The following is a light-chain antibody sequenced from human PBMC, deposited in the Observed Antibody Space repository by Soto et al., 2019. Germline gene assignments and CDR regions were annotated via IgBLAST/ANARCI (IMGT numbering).Light chain of an antibody. CDR3: QQSYNSPTWT. CDR1: QNIGNY. J-gene: IGKJ1*01. CDR2: AVS. Sequence: DIQMTQSPSSLSASVGDRVTITCRASQNIGNYLHWYQQKPGKAPKILIYAVSSLQTGVPSRFSGSGSWTDFTLTISSLQPEDFATFYCQQSYNSPTWTFGQGTTVEIK. V-gene: IGKV1-39*01.